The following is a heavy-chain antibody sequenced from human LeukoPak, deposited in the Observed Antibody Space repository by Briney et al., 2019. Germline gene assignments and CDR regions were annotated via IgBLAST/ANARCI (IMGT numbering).Heavy chain of an antibody. Sequence: GESLKISCKGSGYSFTTYWIGWVRQMPGKGLEWMGIIYPGDSDTRYSPSFQGQVTISADKSISTAYLQWSSLEASDTAMYYCAGVIDYGDYEYYYYYMDVWGKGTTVTISS. J-gene: IGHJ6*03. D-gene: IGHD4-17*01. V-gene: IGHV5-51*01. CDR3: AGVIDYGDYEYYYYYMDV. CDR1: GYSFTTYW. CDR2: IYPGDSDT.